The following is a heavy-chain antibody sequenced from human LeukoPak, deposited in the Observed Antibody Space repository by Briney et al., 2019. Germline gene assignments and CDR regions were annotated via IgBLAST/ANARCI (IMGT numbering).Heavy chain of an antibody. CDR2: IYYSGST. V-gene: IGHV4-39*07. CDR1: GGSISRYY. D-gene: IGHD3-22*01. Sequence: SETLSLTCTVSGGSISRYYWNWIRQPPGKGLEWIGSIYYSGSTYYNPSLKSRVTISVDTSKNQFSLKLSSVTAADTAVYYCARDSSGYDYVDYWGQGTLVTVSS. J-gene: IGHJ4*02. CDR3: ARDSSGYDYVDY.